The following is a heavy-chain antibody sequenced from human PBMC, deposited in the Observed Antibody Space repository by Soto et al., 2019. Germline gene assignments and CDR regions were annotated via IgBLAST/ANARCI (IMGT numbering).Heavy chain of an antibody. CDR2: IYYSGGT. Sequence: SETLSLPCTVSGGSIISGYYYWNWIRQPPGKGLEWIGYIYYSGGTYYNPSLKSRVSISVDTSKNQFSLKLSSVTAADTAVYYCPTEPYDYDSAGYYDYWGQGTLVTVSS. V-gene: IGHV4-30-4*01. CDR3: PTEPYDYDSAGYYDY. J-gene: IGHJ4*02. D-gene: IGHD3-22*01. CDR1: GGSIISGYYY.